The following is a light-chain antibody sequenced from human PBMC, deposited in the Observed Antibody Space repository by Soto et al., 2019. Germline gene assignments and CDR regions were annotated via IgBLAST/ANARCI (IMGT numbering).Light chain of an antibody. Sequence: QSVVTQPPSASGTPGQRVTISCSGSYSNVGSNTVCWFQHLQGTAPKLLIYSDYQRPSGGAYRCSGSKSGASASLAISWLQYADEGDYYCAVWYVSLTAWVFGGGTKVTVL. CDR1: YSNVGSNT. CDR3: AVWYVSLTAWV. V-gene: IGLV1-44*01. J-gene: IGLJ3*02. CDR2: SDY.